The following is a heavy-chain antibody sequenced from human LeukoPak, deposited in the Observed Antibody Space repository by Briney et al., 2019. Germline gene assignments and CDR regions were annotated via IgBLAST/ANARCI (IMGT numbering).Heavy chain of an antibody. D-gene: IGHD3-10*02. J-gene: IGHJ6*04. CDR1: GFTVSDYS. V-gene: IGHV3-11*04. CDR2: ISSSGSTI. Sequence: GGSLRLSCAASGFTVSDYSMAWVRRAPGKGLEWVSYISSSGSTIYYADSVKGRFTISRDNAKNSLYPQMNSLRAEDTAVYYCAELGITMIGGVWGKGTTVTISS. CDR3: AELGITMIGGV.